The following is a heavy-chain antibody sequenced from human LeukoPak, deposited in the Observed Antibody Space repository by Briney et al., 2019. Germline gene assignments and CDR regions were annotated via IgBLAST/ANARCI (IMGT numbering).Heavy chain of an antibody. CDR2: IYYSGST. Sequence: SETLSLTCSVSGGSISRHYWSWIRQPPGKGLEWIGYIYYSGSTNYNPSLKSRVTISVDTSKNQFSLKLSSVTAEDTAVYYCATLDDYDSSGYPPGWGQGTLVTVSS. J-gene: IGHJ4*02. CDR1: GGSISRHY. V-gene: IGHV4-59*11. CDR3: ATLDDYDSSGYPPG. D-gene: IGHD3-22*01.